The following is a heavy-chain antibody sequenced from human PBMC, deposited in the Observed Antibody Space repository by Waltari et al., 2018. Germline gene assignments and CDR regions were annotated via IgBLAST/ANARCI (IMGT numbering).Heavy chain of an antibody. CDR1: GGSICSYY. CDR2: IYYSGST. Sequence: QVQLQESGPGLVKPSETLSLTCTVSGGSICSYYWSWIRQPPGKGLEWIGYIYYSGSTNYNPSLKSRVTISVDTSKNQFSLKLSSVTAADTAVYYCARHYDGYSSSFISWFDPWGQGTLVTVSS. CDR3: ARHYDGYSSSFISWFDP. D-gene: IGHD6-13*01. V-gene: IGHV4-59*08. J-gene: IGHJ5*02.